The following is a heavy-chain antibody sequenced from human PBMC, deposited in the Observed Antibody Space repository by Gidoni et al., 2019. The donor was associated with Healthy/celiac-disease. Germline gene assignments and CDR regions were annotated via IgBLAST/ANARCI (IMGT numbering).Heavy chain of an antibody. D-gene: IGHD3-22*01. Sequence: EVPLVESGGGLVQPGRSLRLSCAASVFPFVDYAMHWGLQAPGKGLGWVSVISWNSGSIGYADSVKGLFTISRDNAKNSLYLQMNSLRAEDTALYYCAKGGDSSGYQTPNWFDPWGQGTLVTVSS. J-gene: IGHJ5*02. CDR1: VFPFVDYA. CDR3: AKGGDSSGYQTPNWFDP. CDR2: ISWNSGSI. V-gene: IGHV3-9*01.